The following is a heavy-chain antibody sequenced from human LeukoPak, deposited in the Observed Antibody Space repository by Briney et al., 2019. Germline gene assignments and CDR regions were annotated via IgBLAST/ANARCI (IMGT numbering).Heavy chain of an antibody. CDR2: ISSSGSTI. Sequence: GGSLRLSCAASGFTFSSYEMNWVRQAPGKGLEWVSYISSSGSTIYYADSVKGRFTISRDNAKNSLYLQMNSLRAEDTAVYYCARVKTSSGWYQFDYWGQGTLVTVSS. J-gene: IGHJ4*02. CDR3: ARVKTSSGWYQFDY. CDR1: GFTFSSYE. V-gene: IGHV3-48*03. D-gene: IGHD6-19*01.